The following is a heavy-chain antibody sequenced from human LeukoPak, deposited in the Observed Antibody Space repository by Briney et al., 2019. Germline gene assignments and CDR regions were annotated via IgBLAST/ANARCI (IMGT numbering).Heavy chain of an antibody. V-gene: IGHV1-46*01. CDR3: ARDQEVHGYIYGAFDI. D-gene: IGHD5-18*01. CDR1: GYTFTSYY. CDR2: INPSGGSA. Sequence: GASVKVSCKASGYTFTSYYMHWVRQGPGQGLEWMGIINPSGGSARYAQRFQGRVTMTRDTSTSTVYMELSSLRSEDTAVYYCARDQEVHGYIYGAFDIWGQGTMVTVSS. J-gene: IGHJ3*02.